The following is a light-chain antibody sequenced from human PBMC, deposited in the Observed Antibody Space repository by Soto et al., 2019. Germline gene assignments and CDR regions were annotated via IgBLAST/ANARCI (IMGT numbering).Light chain of an antibody. J-gene: IGKJ4*01. Sequence: DIQLTQSPSSLSASVGDRVTITCRASQAISSYLAWYQQKPGKVPDLLIYATSTLQSGAPSRFSRSRSATDFTLTIGSLQPEGVATYYCHKYNHAPTFGGGTKVEIK. V-gene: IGKV1-27*01. CDR1: QAISSY. CDR2: ATS. CDR3: HKYNHAPT.